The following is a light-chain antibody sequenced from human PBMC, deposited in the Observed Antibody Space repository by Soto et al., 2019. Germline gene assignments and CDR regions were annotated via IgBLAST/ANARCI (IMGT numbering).Light chain of an antibody. CDR3: CSSAPESTYV. Sequence: QSVLTQPPSASGSPGQSVAISCTGTSSDVGGYNYVSWYQQHPGKAPKLMIYEVNKRPSGVPDRFSGSKSGNTASPTVSGLQAEDEADYFCCSSAPESTYVFGTGTKVTVL. CDR1: SSDVGGYNY. J-gene: IGLJ1*01. CDR2: EVN. V-gene: IGLV2-8*01.